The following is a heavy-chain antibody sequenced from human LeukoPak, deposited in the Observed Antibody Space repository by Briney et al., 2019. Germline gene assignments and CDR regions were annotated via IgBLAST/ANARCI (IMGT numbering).Heavy chain of an antibody. V-gene: IGHV4-34*01. CDR3: ATLGYFDH. Sequence: SETLSLTCAVYGESFSDYYWSWVRQPPGKGLEWIGEINHSGRTNYNPSFKGRVNISIDTSKNQFSLKLRSVTAADTAVYYCATLGYFDHWGQGTLVTVSS. D-gene: IGHD7-27*01. CDR2: INHSGRT. J-gene: IGHJ4*02. CDR1: GESFSDYY.